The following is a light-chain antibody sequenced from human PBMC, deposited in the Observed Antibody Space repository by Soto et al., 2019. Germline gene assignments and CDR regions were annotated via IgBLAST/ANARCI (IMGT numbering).Light chain of an antibody. CDR1: QSVSSSY. V-gene: IGKV3-20*01. CDR3: QQYGSSPRVT. Sequence: EIVLTQSPGTLSLSPGERATLSCRASQSVSSSYLAWYQQKPGQAPRLLIYGASSRATGIPDRFSGSGSGTDFTLTISRLEPEDFAVNYCQQYGSSPRVTFGQGTKVEIK. J-gene: IGKJ1*01. CDR2: GAS.